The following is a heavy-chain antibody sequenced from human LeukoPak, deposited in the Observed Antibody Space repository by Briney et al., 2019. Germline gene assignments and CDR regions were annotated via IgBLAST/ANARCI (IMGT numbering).Heavy chain of an antibody. D-gene: IGHD2-2*01. J-gene: IGHJ4*02. V-gene: IGHV3-74*01. CDR3: VRADSTSSFDH. CDR2: INSDGSSA. CDR1: GFTFSTYW. Sequence: PGGSLRLSCTAPGFTFSTYWMHSVRHAPGRGLGWVSRINSDGSSASYADSVKGRFTISRDNAKNTLYLQMNSLRAEDTALYYCVRADSTSSFDHWGQGTLVTVSS.